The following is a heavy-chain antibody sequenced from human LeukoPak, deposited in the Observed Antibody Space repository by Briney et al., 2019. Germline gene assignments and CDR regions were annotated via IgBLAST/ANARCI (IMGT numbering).Heavy chain of an antibody. CDR3: ARDRGDQGPYYYYYMDV. CDR1: GFTYSSYS. J-gene: IGHJ6*03. D-gene: IGHD2-2*01. CDR2: ISSSSSTI. V-gene: IGHV3-48*01. Sequence: SGGSLRLSCAASGFTYSSYSMNWVRQAPGKGLEWVSYISSSSSTIYYADSVKGRFTISRDNAKNSLYLQMNSLRAEDTAVYYCARDRGDQGPYYYYYMDVWGKGTTVTVSS.